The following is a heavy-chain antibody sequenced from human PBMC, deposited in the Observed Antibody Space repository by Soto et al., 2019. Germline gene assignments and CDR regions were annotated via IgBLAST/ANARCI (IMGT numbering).Heavy chain of an antibody. D-gene: IGHD2-8*01. CDR1: GGSINSSTYY. V-gene: IGHV4-39*01. Sequence: SETLSLTCPVSGGSINSSTYYWGWLRQPPGKGLEWIASVSYSGSTYFNPSLKSRLTISVDTPKNQFSLKLTSVTAADTAVYYCARGLMVYEDWGQGTLVTVSS. CDR3: ARGLMVYED. J-gene: IGHJ4*02. CDR2: VSYSGST.